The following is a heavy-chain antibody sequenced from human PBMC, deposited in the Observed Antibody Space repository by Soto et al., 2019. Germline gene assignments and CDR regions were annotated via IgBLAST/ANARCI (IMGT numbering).Heavy chain of an antibody. Sequence: SETLSLTCLTYSGCFSGYYWSWIRQPPGKGLEWIGEISQSGNTNYSPSLKSRVSISIDTSKKQFSPNLASVSAADTAVYYCARAPKVSGSSQTRPDFWGQGTLVTVSS. J-gene: IGHJ4*02. CDR1: SGCFSGYY. CDR3: ARAPKVSGSSQTRPDF. CDR2: ISQSGNT. V-gene: IGHV4-34*01. D-gene: IGHD6-6*01.